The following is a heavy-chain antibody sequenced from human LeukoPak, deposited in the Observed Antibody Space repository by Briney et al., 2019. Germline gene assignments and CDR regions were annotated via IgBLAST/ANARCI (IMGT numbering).Heavy chain of an antibody. CDR2: ISGSGGRA. Sequence: GGSLRLSCAASGFTFSSYSMSWVRQAPGKGLEWVSAISGSGGRANYADSAKGRFTISRDNSKNTLYLQMSSLRAEDTAVYYCAKSNRRYLATGAFDIWGQGTMVTVSS. D-gene: IGHD1-1*01. J-gene: IGHJ3*02. V-gene: IGHV3-23*01. CDR3: AKSNRRYLATGAFDI. CDR1: GFTFSSYS.